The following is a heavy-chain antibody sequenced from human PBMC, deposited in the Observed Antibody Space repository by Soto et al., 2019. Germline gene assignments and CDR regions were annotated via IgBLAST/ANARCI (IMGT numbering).Heavy chain of an antibody. CDR3: SKPITYYDILAGPDY. D-gene: IGHD3-9*01. CDR1: GFTFSSYS. V-gene: IGHV3-30*18. J-gene: IGHJ4*02. Sequence: GGSLRLSCAASGFTFSSYSMHWVRQAPGKGLEWVAVISYDGSNKYYADSVKGRFTISRDNSKNTLYLQMNSLRAEDTAVYYCSKPITYYDILAGPDYWGQGTLVTVS. CDR2: ISYDGSNK.